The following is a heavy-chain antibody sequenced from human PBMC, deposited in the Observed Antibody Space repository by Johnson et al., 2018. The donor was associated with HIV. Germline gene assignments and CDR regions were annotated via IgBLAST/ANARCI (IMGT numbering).Heavy chain of an antibody. V-gene: IGHV3-66*01. Sequence: QLVESGGGLVQPGGSLRLSCAASGFTVSSNYMSWVRQAPGKGLEWVSVIYSGGSTYYADSVKGRFTISRDNSKNTLYLQMNSLRAEDTALYYCAKGGYDSEDAFDIWGQGTMVTVSS. D-gene: IGHD3-22*01. CDR2: IYSGGST. CDR1: GFTVSSNY. J-gene: IGHJ3*02. CDR3: AKGGYDSEDAFDI.